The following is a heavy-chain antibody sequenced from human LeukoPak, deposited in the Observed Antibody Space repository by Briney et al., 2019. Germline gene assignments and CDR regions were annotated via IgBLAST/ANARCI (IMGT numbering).Heavy chain of an antibody. CDR3: ARSRALRYFDL. V-gene: IGHV3-11*01. J-gene: IGHJ4*02. CDR2: ISNIGYSM. Sequence: PGGSLRLSCAASGFTFSDYYMSWVRQAPGKGLEWLAYISNIGYSMYYADSVKDRSTISRDNDQRSVDLQLNSLTADDTAVYYCARSRALRYFDLWGQGSLVTVSS. CDR1: GFTFSDYY. D-gene: IGHD3-9*01.